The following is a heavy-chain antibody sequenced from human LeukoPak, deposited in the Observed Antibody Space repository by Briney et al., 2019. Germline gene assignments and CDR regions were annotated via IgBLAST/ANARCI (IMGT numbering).Heavy chain of an antibody. Sequence: GRSLRLSCAASGFTFEDYAMHWVRQAPGKGLEWVSGISWNSGSMGYADSVRGRFTISRDTAKNSLYLQMNSLRAEDTAVYYCARGDGITMVRGVIMPYYYYMDVWGKGTTVTVSS. CDR1: GFTFEDYA. CDR2: ISWNSGSM. V-gene: IGHV3-9*01. J-gene: IGHJ6*03. CDR3: ARGDGITMVRGVIMPYYYYMDV. D-gene: IGHD3-10*01.